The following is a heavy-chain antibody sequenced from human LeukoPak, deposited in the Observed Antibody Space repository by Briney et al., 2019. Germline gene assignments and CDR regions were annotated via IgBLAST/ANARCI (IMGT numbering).Heavy chain of an antibody. CDR2: IYYSGST. Sequence: SETLSLTCTVSGGSISSTSYYWGWIRQPPGKGLEWIGNIYYSGSTYYNPSLKSRLTISVDTSKNQFSLKLSSVTAADTAIYYCARDFSSSSTVYYYYYMDVWGKGTTVTVSS. CDR1: GGSISSTSYY. D-gene: IGHD6-6*01. J-gene: IGHJ6*03. V-gene: IGHV4-39*07. CDR3: ARDFSSSSTVYYYYYMDV.